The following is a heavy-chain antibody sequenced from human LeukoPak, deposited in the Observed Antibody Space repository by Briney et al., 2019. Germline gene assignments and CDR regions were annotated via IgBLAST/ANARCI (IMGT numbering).Heavy chain of an antibody. CDR1: GFTLSTYW. V-gene: IGHV3-7*01. D-gene: IGHD6-6*01. Sequence: GGSLRLSCEASGFTLSTYWMNWVRQVPGKGLDWVANINPDGSGKRYVDSVKGRFTIARDNADNSLSLQMNSLRAEDTAVYYCARRVAARSAYFDYWGQGTLVTVSS. J-gene: IGHJ4*02. CDR3: ARRVAARSAYFDY. CDR2: INPDGSGK.